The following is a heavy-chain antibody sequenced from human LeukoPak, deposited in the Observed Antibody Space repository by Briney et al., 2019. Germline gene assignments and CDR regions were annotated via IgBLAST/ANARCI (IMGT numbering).Heavy chain of an antibody. D-gene: IGHD3-10*01. CDR2: ISGSGGST. CDR3: AKDLEAPTYYYGSGRRAKGSLSYYYGMDV. V-gene: IGHV3-23*01. Sequence: GGSLRLSCAASGFTFSSYTMSWVRQAPGKGLEWVSAISGSGGSTYYADSVKGRFTISRDNSKNTLYLQMNSLRAEDTAVYYCAKDLEAPTYYYGSGRRAKGSLSYYYGMDVWGQGTTVTVSS. CDR1: GFTFSSYT. J-gene: IGHJ6*02.